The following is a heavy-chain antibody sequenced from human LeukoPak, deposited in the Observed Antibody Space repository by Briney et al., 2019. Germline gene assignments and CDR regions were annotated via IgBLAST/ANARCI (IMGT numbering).Heavy chain of an antibody. D-gene: IGHD6-13*01. CDR2: IYYSGST. J-gene: IGHJ6*02. V-gene: IGHV4-59*01. CDR3: ARLKAAAGTRYYYYGMDV. CDR1: GGSISSYY. Sequence: SETLSLTCTVSGGSISSYYWSWIRQPPGKGLEWIGYIYYSGSTNYNPSLQSRVNISVDTSKNQFSLKLRCVTAADTAVYYCARLKAAAGTRYYYYGMDVWGQGTTVTVSS.